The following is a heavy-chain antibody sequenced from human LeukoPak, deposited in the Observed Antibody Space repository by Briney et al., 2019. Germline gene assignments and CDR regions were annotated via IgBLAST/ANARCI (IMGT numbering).Heavy chain of an antibody. D-gene: IGHD3-10*01. CDR2: IWYDGSNK. CDR3: ARETRITMVRGAKTMDV. J-gene: IGHJ6*02. V-gene: IGHV3-33*01. Sequence: GGSLRLSCAASGFTFSSYGMHGVRQAPGKGLEWVAGIWYDGSNKYYADSVKGRFTISRDNSKNTLYLQMNSLRAEDTAVYYCARETRITMVRGAKTMDVWGQGTTVTVSS. CDR1: GFTFSSYG.